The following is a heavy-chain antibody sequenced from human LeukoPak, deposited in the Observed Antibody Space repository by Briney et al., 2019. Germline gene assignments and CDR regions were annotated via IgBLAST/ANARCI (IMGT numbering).Heavy chain of an antibody. V-gene: IGHV1-46*01. CDR1: GYTLTSYY. Sequence: ASVKVSCMPSGYTLTSYYMYWVRQAPRQGLEWPGIVYPSGGITSYAQKFQGRVTMTRDTSTSTVYMELSSLRSEDTAVYYCARRAASSGSPFDYWGQGTMVTVSS. CDR2: VYPSGGIT. J-gene: IGHJ4*03. CDR3: ARRAASSGSPFDY. D-gene: IGHD3-22*01.